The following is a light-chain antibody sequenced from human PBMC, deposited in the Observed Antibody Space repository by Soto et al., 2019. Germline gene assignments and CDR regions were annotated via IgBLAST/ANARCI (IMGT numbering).Light chain of an antibody. V-gene: IGKV3-15*01. CDR1: QSVSNN. CDR3: HQYNNWPPWT. CDR2: GAS. Sequence: EIVMTQSPATLSVSPGERATLSCRASQSVSNNLAWYQQKAGQAPRLLIYGASTRATGIPARFSGSGSGTEFTLTISSLQSEDFAVYYCHQYNNWPPWTFGQGTKVEIK. J-gene: IGKJ1*01.